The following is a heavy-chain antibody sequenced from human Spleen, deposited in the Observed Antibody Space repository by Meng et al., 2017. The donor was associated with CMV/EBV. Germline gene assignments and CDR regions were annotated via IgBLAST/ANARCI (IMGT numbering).Heavy chain of an antibody. CDR2: INTSGGST. J-gene: IGHJ4*02. CDR3: TREGDGTKCDY. CDR1: GYTFTSYY. V-gene: IGHV1-46*01. Sequence: ASVKVSCKASGYTFTSYYMHWVLQAPGQGLEWMGIINTSGGSTSYAQKFDGRVTMNRDTSTSTVYMELSSLRPEDTAVYYCTREGDGTKCDYWGQGTLVTVSS. D-gene: IGHD1-14*01.